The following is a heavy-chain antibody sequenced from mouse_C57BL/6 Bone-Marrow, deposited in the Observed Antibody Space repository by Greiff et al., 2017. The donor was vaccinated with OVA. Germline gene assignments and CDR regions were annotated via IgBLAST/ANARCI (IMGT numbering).Heavy chain of an antibody. CDR2: IDPSDSYT. V-gene: IGHV1-69*01. CDR1: GYTFTSYW. CDR3: ARSEDGYYVWFAY. D-gene: IGHD2-3*01. J-gene: IGHJ3*01. Sequence: LVESGAELVMPGASVKLSCKASGYTFTSYWMHWVKQRPGQGLEWIGEIDPSDSYTNYNQKFKGKSTLTVDKSSSTAYMQLSSLTSEDSAVYYCARSEDGYYVWFAYWGQGTLVTVSA.